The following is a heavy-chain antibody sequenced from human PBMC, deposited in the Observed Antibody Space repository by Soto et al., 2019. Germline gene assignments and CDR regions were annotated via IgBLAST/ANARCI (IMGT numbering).Heavy chain of an antibody. CDR3: AREGVAVAGTGDALDI. Sequence: QVQLVESGGGVVQPGRSLRLSCAASGFTFSSYGMHWVRQAPGKGLERVAVIWYDGSNKYYADSVKGRFTISRDNSKITLYLQMNSLRAEDTAVYYCAREGVAVAGTGDALDIWGQGTMVTVSS. J-gene: IGHJ3*02. V-gene: IGHV3-33*01. CDR2: IWYDGSNK. D-gene: IGHD6-19*01. CDR1: GFTFSSYG.